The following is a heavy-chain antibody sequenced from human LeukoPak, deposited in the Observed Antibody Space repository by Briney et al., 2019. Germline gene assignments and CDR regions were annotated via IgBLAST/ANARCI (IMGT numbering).Heavy chain of an antibody. CDR2: ISSSSSYI. Sequence: GGSLRLSCAASGFTFRSYSMNWVRQAPGKGLEWVSSISSSSSYIYYADSVKGRFTISRDNAKNSLYLQMNSLRAEDTAVYYCARDLYSSGWYYWYFDLWGRGTLVTVSS. J-gene: IGHJ2*01. CDR1: GFTFRSYS. CDR3: ARDLYSSGWYYWYFDL. D-gene: IGHD6-19*01. V-gene: IGHV3-21*01.